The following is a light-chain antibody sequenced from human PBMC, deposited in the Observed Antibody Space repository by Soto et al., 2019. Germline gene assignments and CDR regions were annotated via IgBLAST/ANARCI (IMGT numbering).Light chain of an antibody. CDR3: MQGTHWPIT. V-gene: IGKV2-30*02. J-gene: IGKJ5*01. CDR1: QSLVHSDGIAY. CDR2: KVS. Sequence: DVVMTQSPLSLPVTLGQPASISCRSNQSLVHSDGIAYFSWFQQRPGRSPRRLIYKVSNRDSGVPARFSGSGSGTGFALKFSRVEAEDVGVYYCMQGTHWPITFGQGTRLEIK.